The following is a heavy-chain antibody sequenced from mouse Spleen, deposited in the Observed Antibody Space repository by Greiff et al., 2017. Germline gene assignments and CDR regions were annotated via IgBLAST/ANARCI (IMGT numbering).Heavy chain of an antibody. CDR2: ISPSSGYT. D-gene: IGHD1-1*01. V-gene: IGHV1-4*02. J-gene: IGHJ4*01. Sequence: VKLQQSAAELARPGASVKMSCKASGYTFTSYTMHWVKQRPGQGLEWIGYISPSSGYTDYNQKFKDKTTLTADKSSSTAYMQLSSLTSEDSAIYYCARELYYDGSPYAMDYWGQGTSVTVSS. CDR1: GYTFTSYT. CDR3: ARELYYDGSPYAMDY.